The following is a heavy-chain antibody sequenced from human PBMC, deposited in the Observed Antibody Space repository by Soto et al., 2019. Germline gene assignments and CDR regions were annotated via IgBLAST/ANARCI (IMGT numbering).Heavy chain of an antibody. CDR3: ARVVKRKYYYYYGMDV. J-gene: IGHJ6*02. V-gene: IGHV4-34*01. D-gene: IGHD1-1*01. CDR2: INHSGST. CDR1: GGSFSGYY. Sequence: SETLSLTCAVYGGSFSGYYWSWIRQPPGKGLEWIGEINHSGSTNYNPSLKSRVTISVDTSKNQFSLKLSSVTAADTAVYYCARVVKRKYYYYYGMDVWGQGTTVTVSS.